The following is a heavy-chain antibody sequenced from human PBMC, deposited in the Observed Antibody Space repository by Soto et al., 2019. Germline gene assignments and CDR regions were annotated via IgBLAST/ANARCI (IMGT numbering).Heavy chain of an antibody. J-gene: IGHJ4*02. V-gene: IGHV3-30-3*01. CDR1: GFNVSAYT. Sequence: QVKLVESGGGVLQPGRSLRLSCAASGFNVSAYTMHWVRQAPGKGLEWVAVISSDGNHKYYTDSVKGRFTISRDTSTNTLYLQMNSLRAEDTAVYYCARWEQPLFDYWGQGTLVTVSS. CDR3: ARWEQPLFDY. CDR2: ISSDGNHK. D-gene: IGHD1-26*01.